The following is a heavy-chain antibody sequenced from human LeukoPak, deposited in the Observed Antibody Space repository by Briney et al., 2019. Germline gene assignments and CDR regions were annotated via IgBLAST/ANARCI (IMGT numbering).Heavy chain of an antibody. D-gene: IGHD3-9*01. V-gene: IGHV3-53*01. CDR3: ARGGGVVYDILTGYSLPYGMDV. CDR1: GFTVSSNY. CDR2: IYSGGST. J-gene: IGHJ6*02. Sequence: GGSLRLSCAASGFTVSSNYMSWVRQAPGKGLEWVSVIYSGGSTYYADSVKGRFTISRDNSKNTLYLQMNSLRAEDTAGYYCARGGGVVYDILTGYSLPYGMDVWGQGTTVTVSS.